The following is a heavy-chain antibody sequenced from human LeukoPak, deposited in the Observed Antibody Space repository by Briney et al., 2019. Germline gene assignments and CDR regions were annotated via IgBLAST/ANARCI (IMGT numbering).Heavy chain of an antibody. D-gene: IGHD6-13*01. CDR2: MNPNSGNT. CDR3: ARGRRIAAALLYYYYYYMDV. V-gene: IGHV1-8*03. J-gene: IGHJ6*03. CDR1: GYTFTSYD. Sequence: ASVKVSCKASGYTFTSYDINWVRQATGQGLEWIGWMNPNSGNTGYAQKFQGRVTITRNTSISTAYMELSSLRSEDTAVYYCARGRRIAAALLYYYYYYMDVWGKGTTVTVSS.